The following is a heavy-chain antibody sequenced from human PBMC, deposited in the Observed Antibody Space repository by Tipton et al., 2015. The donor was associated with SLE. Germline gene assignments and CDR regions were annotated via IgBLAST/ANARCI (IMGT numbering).Heavy chain of an antibody. Sequence: TLSLTCTVSGGSVSVPSYAWSWIRQPPGKGLEWIGYVSHSGYSHDNPSLEDRVTVSIDKSGNQFSLRLTSVTAADTAGYYCATPVRDPYSKKPYDFDSGGQGGLAPVSS. J-gene: IGHJ4*02. CDR2: VSHSGYS. CDR3: ATPVRDPYSKKPYDFDS. CDR1: GGSVSVPSYA. D-gene: IGHD4-11*01. V-gene: IGHV4-30-2*01.